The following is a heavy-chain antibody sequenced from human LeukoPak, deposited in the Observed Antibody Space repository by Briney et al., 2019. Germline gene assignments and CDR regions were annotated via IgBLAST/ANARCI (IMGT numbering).Heavy chain of an antibody. J-gene: IGHJ6*03. D-gene: IGHD2-2*01. CDR1: GGSFSGYY. CDR3: ARALIVVVPAAISPMDV. Sequence: SETLSLTCAVYGGSFSGYYWSWIRQPPGKGLEWIGEINHSGSTNYNPSLKSRVTISVDTPKNQFSLKLSSVTAADTAVYYCARALIVVVPAAISPMDVWGKGTTVTVSS. CDR2: INHSGST. V-gene: IGHV4-34*01.